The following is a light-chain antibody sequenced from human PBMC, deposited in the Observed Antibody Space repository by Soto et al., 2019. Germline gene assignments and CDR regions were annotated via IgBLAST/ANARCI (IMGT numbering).Light chain of an antibody. J-gene: IGLJ2*01. V-gene: IGLV1-40*01. Sequence: QSVLTQPPSVSGAPGQRVTISCTGSSSNIGAGYDVHWYQQLPGTAPKLLIYGNSNRPSGVPDRFSGSKSGTSASLAITGLQAEDEAEYYCQSYDSSPSVVFGGGTKLTVL. CDR2: GNS. CDR1: SSNIGAGYD. CDR3: QSYDSSPSVV.